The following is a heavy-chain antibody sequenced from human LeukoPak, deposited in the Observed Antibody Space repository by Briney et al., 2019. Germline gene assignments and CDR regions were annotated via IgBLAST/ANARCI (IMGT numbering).Heavy chain of an antibody. V-gene: IGHV3-23*01. CDR2: ISVGGGSSA. J-gene: IGHJ4*02. D-gene: IGHD2-21*02. Sequence: GGSLRLSCAASGFTFSSYTMAWVRRAPGKGLEWVSSISVGGGSSAYYAASVKGRFTISRDNSKNTLYLQMNSLRAEDMAVYYCAKGGVTARFDYWGQGTLVTVSS. CDR1: GFTFSSYT. CDR3: AKGGVTARFDY.